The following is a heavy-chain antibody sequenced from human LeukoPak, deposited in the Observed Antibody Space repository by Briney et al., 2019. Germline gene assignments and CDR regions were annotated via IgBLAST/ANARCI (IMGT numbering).Heavy chain of an antibody. J-gene: IGHJ3*02. Sequence: SETLSLTCAVYGGCFSGYYWSWIRQPPGKGLEWIGEINHSGSTNYNPSLKSRVTISVDTSKNQFSLSLSSVTAADTAVYYCARRTPMYSGGYYVTHFAFDIWGQGTMVTVSS. CDR1: GGCFSGYY. V-gene: IGHV4-34*01. CDR2: INHSGST. D-gene: IGHD1-26*01. CDR3: ARRTPMYSGGYYVTHFAFDI.